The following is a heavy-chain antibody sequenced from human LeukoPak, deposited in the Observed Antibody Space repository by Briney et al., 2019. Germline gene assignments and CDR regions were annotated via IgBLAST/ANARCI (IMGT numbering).Heavy chain of an antibody. CDR3: ARAGTSSGRYYYYGMDV. Sequence: ASVKVSCKASGYTFTSYYMHWVRQAPGQGLEWMGIINPSGGSTSYAQKFQGRVTMTRDTSTSTVYVELSSLRSEDTAVYYCARAGTSSGRYYYYGMDVWGQGTTVTVSS. CDR2: INPSGGST. V-gene: IGHV1-46*01. D-gene: IGHD6-19*01. CDR1: GYTFTSYY. J-gene: IGHJ6*02.